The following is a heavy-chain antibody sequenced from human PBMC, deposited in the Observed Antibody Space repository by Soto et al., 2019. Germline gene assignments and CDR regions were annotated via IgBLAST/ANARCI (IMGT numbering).Heavy chain of an antibody. V-gene: IGHV1-2*04. J-gene: IGHJ4*02. CDR1: GYSFTGNS. CDR3: VIQRSGVVY. Sequence: QVHLVKSGAAVKKHGASVRVSCKAYGYSFTGNSMHWVRQAPGQGLEWMGWINPNNGGTNYAQSFRGWVTMTRDRSVSTAYMDLNRLKSADTAVYYCVIQRSGVVYWSQGTLVTVSS. D-gene: IGHD1-1*01. CDR2: INPNNGGT.